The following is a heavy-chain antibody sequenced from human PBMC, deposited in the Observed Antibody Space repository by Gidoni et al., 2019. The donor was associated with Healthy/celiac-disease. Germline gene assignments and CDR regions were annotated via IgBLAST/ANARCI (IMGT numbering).Heavy chain of an antibody. J-gene: IGHJ5*02. D-gene: IGHD3-10*01. CDR1: GFTVSSNY. Sequence: EVQLVESGGGLVQPGGSLRLACAASGFTVSSNYMSWVRQAPGKGLEWVSVIYSGGSTYYADSVKGRFTISRDNSKNTLYLQMNSLRAEDTAVYYCAREVLLWFGAFDPWGQGTLVTVSS. V-gene: IGHV3-66*01. CDR3: AREVLLWFGAFDP. CDR2: IYSGGST.